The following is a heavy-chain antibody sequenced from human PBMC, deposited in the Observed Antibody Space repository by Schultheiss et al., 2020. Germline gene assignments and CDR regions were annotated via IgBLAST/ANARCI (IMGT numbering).Heavy chain of an antibody. D-gene: IGHD2-15*01. Sequence: GGSLRLSCSLSGSALTDAWLTWVRQAPGKGLVWVSRIDSDGSSTSYADSVKGRFTISRDNAKNTLYLQMNSLRGEDTAVYYCARDCRSDDWFDPWGQGTLVTVSS. CDR1: GSALTDAW. CDR2: IDSDGSST. J-gene: IGHJ5*02. V-gene: IGHV3-74*01. CDR3: ARDCRSDDWFDP.